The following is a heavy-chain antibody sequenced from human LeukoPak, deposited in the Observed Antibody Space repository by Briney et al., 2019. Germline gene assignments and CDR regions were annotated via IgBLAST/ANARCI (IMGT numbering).Heavy chain of an antibody. Sequence: GGSLRLSCAASGFTFSSYAMSWVRQAPGKGVEWVSAISGSGGSTYYEDSVKGRFTISRDNSKNTLYLQMNSLRAEDTAVYYCAKEPSSSWQPNWFDPWGQGTLVTVSS. CDR2: ISGSGGST. V-gene: IGHV3-23*01. CDR1: GFTFSSYA. J-gene: IGHJ5*02. D-gene: IGHD6-13*01. CDR3: AKEPSSSWQPNWFDP.